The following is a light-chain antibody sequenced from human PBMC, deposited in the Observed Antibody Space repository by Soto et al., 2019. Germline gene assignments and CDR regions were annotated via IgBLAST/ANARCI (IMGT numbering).Light chain of an antibody. CDR2: AAS. J-gene: IGKJ2*01. CDR1: TSISSY. CDR3: QQSYSTPYT. V-gene: IGKV1-39*01. Sequence: DIQMTQSPSSLSASVGDRVTITCRASTSISSYLNWYQQKPGKAPKLLIYAASSLQSGVPSRFSGSGSGTDVALTISSLQPEDFATYYCQQSYSTPYTFGQGTKLEIK.